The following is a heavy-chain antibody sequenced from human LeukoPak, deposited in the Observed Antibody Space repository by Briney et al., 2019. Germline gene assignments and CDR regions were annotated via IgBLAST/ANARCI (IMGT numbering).Heavy chain of an antibody. CDR2: IIPIFGTA. Sequence: SVKVSYKASGGTFSSYAISWVRQAPGQGLEWMGGIIPIFGTANYAQKFQGRVTITADESTSTAYMELSSLRSEDTAVYYCARSYYDSSGYLYWGQGTLVTVSS. D-gene: IGHD3-22*01. CDR3: ARSYYDSSGYLY. V-gene: IGHV1-69*13. J-gene: IGHJ4*02. CDR1: GGTFSSYA.